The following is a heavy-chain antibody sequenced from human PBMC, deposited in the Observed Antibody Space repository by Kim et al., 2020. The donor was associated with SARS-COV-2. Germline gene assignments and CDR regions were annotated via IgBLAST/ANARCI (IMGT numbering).Heavy chain of an antibody. V-gene: IGHV3-48*03. Sequence: GGTLRLSCAASGFIFSTYEFNWVRQAPGKGLEWISYISKTGTTIHYADSVRGRFTISRYNTKNSLYLQMNIVRAEDTAIYYCAREGYVYNTWDAFDIWGQGTMVTVSS. CDR2: ISKTGTTI. J-gene: IGHJ3*02. D-gene: IGHD2-15*01. CDR1: GFIFSTYE. CDR3: AREGYVYNTWDAFDI.